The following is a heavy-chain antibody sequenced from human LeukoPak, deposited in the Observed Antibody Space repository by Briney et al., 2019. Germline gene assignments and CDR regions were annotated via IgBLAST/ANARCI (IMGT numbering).Heavy chain of an antibody. D-gene: IGHD2/OR15-2a*01. CDR2: ISSSSSYI. V-gene: IGHV3-21*01. CDR1: GFTFSSYS. CDR3: ARDQAERGNTEGYYMDV. Sequence: GGSLRLSCAASGFTFSSYSMNWVRQAPGKGLEWVSSISSSSSYIYYADSVKGRFTISRDNAKNSLYLQMNSLRAEDTAVYYCARDQAERGNTEGYYMDVWGKGTTVTVSS. J-gene: IGHJ6*03.